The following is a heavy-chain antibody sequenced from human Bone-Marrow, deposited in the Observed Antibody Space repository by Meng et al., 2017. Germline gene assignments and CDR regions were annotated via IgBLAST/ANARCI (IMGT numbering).Heavy chain of an antibody. J-gene: IGHJ4*02. D-gene: IGHD3-22*01. Sequence: QITLKESGPTLVKPTHTLTLTCPFSGFSLSASGVGVGWIRQPPGKALEWLALIYWDDDKRYRPSLKSRLTITKNTSKNQVVLTMTNMDPVDTATYYCAHADSSGYYQAWGQGTLVTVSS. V-gene: IGHV2-5*02. CDR1: GFSLSASGVG. CDR3: AHADSSGYYQA. CDR2: IYWDDDK.